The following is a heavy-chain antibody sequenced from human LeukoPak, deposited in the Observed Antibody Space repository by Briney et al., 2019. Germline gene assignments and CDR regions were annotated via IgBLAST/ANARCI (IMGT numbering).Heavy chain of an antibody. CDR1: GGSISSYY. Sequence: SETLSLTCTVSGGSISSYYWSWIRQPAGKGLEWIGRIYTSGSTNYNPSLKSRVTMSVDTSKNQFSLKLSSVTAADTAVYYCARRVTIFGVVITYRLFDYWGQGTLVTVSS. CDR2: IYTSGST. CDR3: ARRVTIFGVVITYRLFDY. D-gene: IGHD3-3*01. J-gene: IGHJ4*02. V-gene: IGHV4-4*07.